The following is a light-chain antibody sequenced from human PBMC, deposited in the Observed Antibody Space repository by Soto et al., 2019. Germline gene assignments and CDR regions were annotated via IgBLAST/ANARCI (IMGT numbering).Light chain of an antibody. V-gene: IGKV3-11*01. CDR1: QSVSSY. CDR2: DAS. J-gene: IGKJ2*01. CDR3: QQRSNWPPKYT. Sequence: EIVLTQSPATLSLSPGERATLSCRASQSVSSYLAWYQQKPGQAPRLLIYDASTRATGIPARFSGSGSGTDFTLTISSLESEDFAVYYCQQRSNWPPKYTFGQGTKLEIK.